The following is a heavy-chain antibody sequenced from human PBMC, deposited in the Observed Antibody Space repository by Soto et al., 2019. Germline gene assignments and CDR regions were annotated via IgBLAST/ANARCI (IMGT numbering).Heavy chain of an antibody. CDR2: VSGSGGST. Sequence: EVQLLESGGGLVQPGGSLRLSCAASGFTFTTYAMNWVRQVPGKGLEWVSTVSGSGGSTYHADSVKGRFTVSRDNSKNTLYLQMNSLRTEDTAVYYCAKQTPNAGSTVWGQGTTVTVSS. CDR1: GFTFTTYA. J-gene: IGHJ6*02. V-gene: IGHV3-23*01. CDR3: AKQTPNAGSTV. D-gene: IGHD2-2*01.